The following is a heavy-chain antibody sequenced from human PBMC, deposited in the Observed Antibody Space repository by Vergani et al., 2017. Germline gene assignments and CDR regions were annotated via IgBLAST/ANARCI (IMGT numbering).Heavy chain of an antibody. CDR3: ARECVGVVNGNYYYGMDV. CDR1: GGSISSHY. J-gene: IGHJ6*02. V-gene: IGHV4-59*11. D-gene: IGHD3-22*01. Sequence: QVQLQESGPGLVKPSETLSLTCTVSGGSISSHYWSWIRQPPGKGLEWIGYIYYSGSTNYNPSLKSRVTISVDTSKNQFSLKLSSVTAADTAVYYCARECVGVVNGNYYYGMDVWGQGTTVTVSS. CDR2: IYYSGST.